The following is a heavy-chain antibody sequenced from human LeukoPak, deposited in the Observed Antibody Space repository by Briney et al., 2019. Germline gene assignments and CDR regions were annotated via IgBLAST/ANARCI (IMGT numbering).Heavy chain of an antibody. Sequence: SETLPLTCTVSGGSISSYYWSWIRQPPGKGLEWIGYIYYSGSTNYNPSLKSRVTISVDTSKNQFSLKLSSVTAADTAVYYCAREGDYYDSSGYFDYWGQGTLVTVSS. V-gene: IGHV4-59*01. CDR2: IYYSGST. J-gene: IGHJ4*02. CDR1: GGSISSYY. CDR3: AREGDYYDSSGYFDY. D-gene: IGHD3-22*01.